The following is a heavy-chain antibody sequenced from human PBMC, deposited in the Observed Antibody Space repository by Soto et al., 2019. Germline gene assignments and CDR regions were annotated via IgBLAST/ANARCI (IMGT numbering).Heavy chain of an antibody. CDR2: INHSGST. CDR1: GGSFSGYY. J-gene: IGHJ4*02. CDR3: ASSTHYYDSSGYYLPFDY. V-gene: IGHV4-34*01. D-gene: IGHD3-22*01. Sequence: SETLSLTCAVYGGSFSGYYWSWIRQPPGKGLEWIGEINHSGSTNYNPSLKSRVTISVDTSKNQFSLKLSSVTAADTAVYYCASSTHYYDSSGYYLPFDYWGQGTLVTVSS.